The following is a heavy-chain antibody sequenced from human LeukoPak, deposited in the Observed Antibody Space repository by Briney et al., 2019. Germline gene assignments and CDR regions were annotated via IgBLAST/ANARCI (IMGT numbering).Heavy chain of an antibody. CDR3: ARPPSWDWYFGL. Sequence: PSETLSLTCTVSGGSISSSSFYWGWIRQPPGQGLEWIGNIYYSGTTYYNPSLRSRVTISVDTSKNQFSLKLSPVTAADTAVYYCARPPSWDWYFGLWGRGTLVTVSS. CDR1: GGSISSSSFY. D-gene: IGHD2-2*01. J-gene: IGHJ2*01. V-gene: IGHV4-39*01. CDR2: IYYSGTT.